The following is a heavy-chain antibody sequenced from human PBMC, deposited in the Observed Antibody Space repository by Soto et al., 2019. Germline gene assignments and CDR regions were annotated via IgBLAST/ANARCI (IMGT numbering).Heavy chain of an antibody. CDR3: ASRYCSSTSCLNLYYYGMDV. CDR1: GYSFTSYW. D-gene: IGHD2-2*01. V-gene: IGHV5-10-1*01. Sequence: PGESLKISCKGSGYSFTSYWISWVRQMPGKGLEWMGRIDPSDSYTNYSPSFQGHVTIPADKSISTAYLQWSSLKASDTAMYYCASRYCSSTSCLNLYYYGMDVWGQGTTVTVSS. J-gene: IGHJ6*02. CDR2: IDPSDSYT.